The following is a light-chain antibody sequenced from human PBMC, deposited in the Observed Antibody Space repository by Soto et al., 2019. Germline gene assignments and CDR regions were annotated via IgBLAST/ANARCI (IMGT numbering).Light chain of an antibody. CDR1: EGINIY. Sequence: DIQMTQSPPSLSASVGDRVTIICRASEGINIYLAWFQQKPGRAPKSLIYGATSLQRGVPSRFSGSGGDTDFTLTISSLQPEDFGTYYCQQSFSTPRTFGQGTKVDI. CDR3: QQSFSTPRT. V-gene: IGKV1-16*01. J-gene: IGKJ1*01. CDR2: GAT.